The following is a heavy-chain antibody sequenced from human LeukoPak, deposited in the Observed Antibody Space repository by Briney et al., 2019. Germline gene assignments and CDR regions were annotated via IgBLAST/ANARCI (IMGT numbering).Heavy chain of an antibody. Sequence: SETLSLTCTVSGGSISSGGYYWSWIRQHPGKGLEWIGYIYYSGSTYYNPSLKSRVTISVDTSKNQFSLKLSSVTAADTAVYYCVTDNSYGSGSYYTWGQGTLVTVSS. CDR3: VTDNSYGSGSYYT. CDR2: IYYSGST. J-gene: IGHJ4*02. D-gene: IGHD3-10*01. V-gene: IGHV4-31*03. CDR1: GGSISSGGYY.